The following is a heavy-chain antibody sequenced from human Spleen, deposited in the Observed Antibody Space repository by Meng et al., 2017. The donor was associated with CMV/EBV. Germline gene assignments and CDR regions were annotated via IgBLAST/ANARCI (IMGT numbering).Heavy chain of an antibody. CDR1: GGSISSYY. CDR2: IQYSGST. D-gene: IGHD2-2*01. V-gene: IGHV4-59*01. J-gene: IGHJ6*02. Sequence: GSLRLSCTVSGGSISSYYWNWIRQPPGKGLEWIGYIQYSGSTNYNPSLKSRVTISVDTSKNQFSLKLSSVTAADTAVYYCARDRGGDCSSTSCSYNGLYYYGMDVWGQGTTVTVSS. CDR3: ARDRGGDCSSTSCSYNGLYYYGMDV.